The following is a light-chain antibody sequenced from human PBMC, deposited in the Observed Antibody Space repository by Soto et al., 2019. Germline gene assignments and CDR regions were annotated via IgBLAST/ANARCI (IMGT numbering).Light chain of an antibody. CDR1: QDVSIF. Sequence: EILLAQSPATLSLSPGERATLSCKASQDVSIFLAWYQQKPGQAPRLLIHDASNRATGVPARFSGSGSGRDLTLHITSLEPEDFAVYYCQQRSTWLYTFGQGTKLEV. V-gene: IGKV3-11*02. J-gene: IGKJ2*01. CDR2: DAS. CDR3: QQRSTWLYT.